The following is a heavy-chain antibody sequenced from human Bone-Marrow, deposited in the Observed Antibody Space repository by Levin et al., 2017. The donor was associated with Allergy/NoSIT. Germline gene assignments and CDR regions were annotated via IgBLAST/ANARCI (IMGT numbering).Heavy chain of an antibody. CDR2: IYYSGST. CDR1: GGSISDRSHY. CDR3: ARLFGTTVFGVAVESAFDI. Sequence: SETLSLTCTVSGGSISDRSHYWGWIRQPPGKGLEWIGSIYYSGSTYYNPSLKSRVIISVDTSNNQFSLKLSSVTAADTAVYYCARLFGTTVFGVAVESAFDIWGQGTWVSVSS. J-gene: IGHJ3*02. V-gene: IGHV4-39*07. D-gene: IGHD3-3*01.